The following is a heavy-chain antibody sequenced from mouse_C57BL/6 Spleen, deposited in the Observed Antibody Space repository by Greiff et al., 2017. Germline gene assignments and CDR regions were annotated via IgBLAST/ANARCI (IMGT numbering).Heavy chain of an antibody. CDR3: TRRGIFITTVVAHFDY. CDR1: GYTFTDYE. D-gene: IGHD1-1*01. Sequence: VQLQQPGAELVKPGASVKLSCKASGYTFTDYEMHWVKQTPVHGLEWIGAIDPETGGTAYNQKFKGKAILTADKSSSTAYMELRSLTSEDSAVYYCTRRGIFITTVVAHFDYWGQGTTLTVSS. J-gene: IGHJ2*01. V-gene: IGHV1-15*01. CDR2: IDPETGGT.